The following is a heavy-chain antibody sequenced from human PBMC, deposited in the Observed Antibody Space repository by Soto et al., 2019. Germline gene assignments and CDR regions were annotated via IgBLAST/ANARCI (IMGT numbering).Heavy chain of an antibody. CDR3: ARDSLEGLTTQFYYYYIDV. D-gene: IGHD4-17*01. Sequence: QVQLVQSGAEVSKPGSSGKVSCKASGGTFSSYTISWVRQAPGQGLEWMGRIIPILGIANYAQKFQGRVTITADKSTTTAYMELSSLRSEDTAVYYCARDSLEGLTTQFYYYYIDVWGKGTTVTVSS. CDR1: GGTFSSYT. J-gene: IGHJ6*03. CDR2: IIPILGIA. V-gene: IGHV1-69*08.